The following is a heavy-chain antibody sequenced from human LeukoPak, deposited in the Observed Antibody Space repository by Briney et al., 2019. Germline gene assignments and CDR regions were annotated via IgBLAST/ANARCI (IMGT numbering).Heavy chain of an antibody. CDR3: AKNHGDLLYLYLDY. J-gene: IGHJ4*02. V-gene: IGHV3-23*01. D-gene: IGHD1-14*01. Sequence: GGSLRLSCAASGFTFSSYAMSWVRHAPGKGVEWVSAISGSGGSTYYTDSVKGRFTPSTDNTKITLYLQMNSLRAEDTAVYYCAKNHGDLLYLYLDYWGQGTLVTVSS. CDR2: ISGSGGST. CDR1: GFTFSSYA.